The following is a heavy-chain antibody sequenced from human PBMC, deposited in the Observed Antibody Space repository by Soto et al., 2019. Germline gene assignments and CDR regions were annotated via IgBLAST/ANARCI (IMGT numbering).Heavy chain of an antibody. CDR2: INHSGST. J-gene: IGHJ1*01. CDR3: ARSYSGWYWYFQH. V-gene: IGHV4-34*01. Sequence: SVTLSLTCAVYGGSFTGYYRSWVRQPTGKGMEWIGEINHSGSTNYTPSLKSRVTIAVDTSKHQFSLKLSSVTAADTPVYYCARSYSGWYWYFQHWGQGTLVTVS. D-gene: IGHD6-19*01. CDR1: GGSFTGYY.